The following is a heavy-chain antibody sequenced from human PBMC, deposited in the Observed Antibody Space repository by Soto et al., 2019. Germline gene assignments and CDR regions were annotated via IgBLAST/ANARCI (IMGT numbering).Heavy chain of an antibody. CDR1: GGSLRSGSYY. CDR3: ARDSSGRHDY. Sequence: QVQLQESGPGLLKTSETLSITCTVSGGSLRSGSYYWSWIRHPPGKGLEWIGYIYHGGATTYNSSLKSRVTISVDTSKNQFVLKVNSVTAADTAEYFCARDSSGRHDYCGQGTPVNVSS. V-gene: IGHV4-61*01. J-gene: IGHJ4*02. CDR2: IYHGGAT. D-gene: IGHD3-22*01.